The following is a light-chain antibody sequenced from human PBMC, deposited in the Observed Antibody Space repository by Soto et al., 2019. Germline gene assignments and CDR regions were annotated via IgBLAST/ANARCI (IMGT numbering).Light chain of an antibody. Sequence: EIVLTQSPGTLSLSPGERATLSCRASQSVSSSYLAWYQQKPGQAPRLLIYGASSRATGIPDRFSGSGSGRDFTLTISRLEPEDFAVYYCQQYGSSPYTFSQGTKLAIK. CDR3: QQYGSSPYT. CDR1: QSVSSSY. J-gene: IGKJ2*01. CDR2: GAS. V-gene: IGKV3-20*01.